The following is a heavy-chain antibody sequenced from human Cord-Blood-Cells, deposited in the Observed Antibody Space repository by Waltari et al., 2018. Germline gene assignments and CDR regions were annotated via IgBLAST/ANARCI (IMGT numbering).Heavy chain of an antibody. CDR1: GGSFSGYY. V-gene: IGHV4-34*01. CDR2: INHSGST. CDR3: ARAREVVVYWSGYSYYFDY. J-gene: IGHJ4*02. Sequence: QVQLQQWGAGLLKPSETLSLTCAVYGGSFSGYYWRWVRQPPRKGLEWIGEINHSGSTNYNPSLKSRVTISVDTSKNQFSLKLSSVTAADTAVYYCARAREVVVYWSGYSYYFDYWGQGTLVTVSS. D-gene: IGHD3-3*01.